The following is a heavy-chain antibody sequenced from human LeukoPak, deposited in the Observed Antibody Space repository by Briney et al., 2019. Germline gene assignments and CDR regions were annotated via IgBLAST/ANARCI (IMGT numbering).Heavy chain of an antibody. CDR3: ARGRVVPAAMPARPSYYYGMDV. J-gene: IGHJ6*04. CDR2: ISAYNGNT. V-gene: IGHV1-18*04. CDR1: GYTFTSYG. Sequence: VASVKVSCKASGYTFTSYGISWVRQAPGQGLEWMGWISAYNGNTNYAQKLQGRVTMTTDTSTSTAYMELRGLRSDDTAVYYCARGRVVPAAMPARPSYYYGMDVWGKGTTVTVSS. D-gene: IGHD2-2*01.